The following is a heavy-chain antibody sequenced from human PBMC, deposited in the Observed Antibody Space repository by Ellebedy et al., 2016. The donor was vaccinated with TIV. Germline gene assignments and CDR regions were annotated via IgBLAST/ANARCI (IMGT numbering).Heavy chain of an antibody. J-gene: IGHJ4*02. V-gene: IGHV3-74*01. CDR3: ARGGFDAYYLDY. CDR2: INRDGTTT. Sequence: PGGSLRLSCAASGFTFSSYWMHWVRQAPGKGLVWVSRINRDGTTTDYAGSVEGRVTISRDNAKNTVYLHMNSLRADDTAVYYCARGGFDAYYLDYWGQGILVTVSS. CDR1: GFTFSSYW.